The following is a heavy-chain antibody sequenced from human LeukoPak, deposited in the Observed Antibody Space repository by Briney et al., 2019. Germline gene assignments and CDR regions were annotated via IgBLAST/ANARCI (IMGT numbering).Heavy chain of an antibody. CDR2: IDPSDSYT. CDR1: GYSFTSYW. D-gene: IGHD2-15*01. J-gene: IGHJ4*02. Sequence: GESLKISCKGSGYSFTSYWITWVRQMPGKGLEWMGRIDPSDSYTNYNPSFQGHVTISADKSISTGYLQWSSLKASDTAMYYCARQPRYCSGGSCSLLDYFDYWGQGTLVTVSS. CDR3: ARQPRYCSGGSCSLLDYFDY. V-gene: IGHV5-10-1*01.